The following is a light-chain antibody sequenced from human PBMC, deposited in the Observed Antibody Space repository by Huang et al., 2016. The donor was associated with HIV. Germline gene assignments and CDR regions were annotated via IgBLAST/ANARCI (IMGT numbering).Light chain of an antibody. Sequence: DIQMTQSTSSLSASVGDRVTITCRASQGIRNFVAWYQQKPGKPPKLRIYGASTLESGVPSRFSGGGSETEFTLNIRSLQTEDVATYYCQKYSNDPRAFGQGTRVDIK. CDR3: QKYSNDPRA. CDR1: QGIRNF. V-gene: IGKV1-27*01. J-gene: IGKJ1*01. CDR2: GAS.